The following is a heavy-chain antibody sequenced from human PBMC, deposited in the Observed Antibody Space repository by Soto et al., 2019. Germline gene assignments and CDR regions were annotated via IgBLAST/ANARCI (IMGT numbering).Heavy chain of an antibody. CDR1: GGTFSSYA. D-gene: IGHD6-13*01. V-gene: IGHV1-69*06. CDR2: IIPIFGTA. Sequence: GASVKVSCKASGGTFSSYAISWVRQAPGQGLEWMGGIIPIFGTANYAQKFQGRVTITADKSTSTAYMELSSLRSEDTAVYYCARLGIAASYYYGMDVCGQGTTAPVYS. CDR3: ARLGIAASYYYGMDV. J-gene: IGHJ6*02.